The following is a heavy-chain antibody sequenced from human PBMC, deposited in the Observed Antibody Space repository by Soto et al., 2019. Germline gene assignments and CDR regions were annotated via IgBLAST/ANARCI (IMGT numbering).Heavy chain of an antibody. CDR3: ARGLGYYCSGSYYNVLDY. V-gene: IGHV1-69*01. J-gene: IGHJ4*02. CDR2: IIPIYGTA. Sequence: QVQLVQSGAEVKKPGSSVKVSCKASGGTFSSYAISWVRQAPGQGLEWMGGIIPIYGTANYAQKFQGRVTITADEATSTAYMELSSLRSEDTAVYYCARGLGYYCSGSYYNVLDYWGQGTLVTVSS. CDR1: GGTFSSYA. D-gene: IGHD3-10*01.